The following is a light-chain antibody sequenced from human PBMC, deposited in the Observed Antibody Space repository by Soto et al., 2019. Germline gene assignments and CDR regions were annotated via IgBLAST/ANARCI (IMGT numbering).Light chain of an antibody. CDR2: ENN. Sequence: QSVLTQPPSVSAAPGQKVTISCSGGSYNIGNNYVSWYQQLPGTAPKLLIYENNRRPSGIPDRFSGSKSGTSATLAITGPQTGDEADYYCGTWDRSLSGSGWVFGGGTKVTVL. CDR3: GTWDRSLSGSGWV. V-gene: IGLV1-51*02. J-gene: IGLJ3*02. CDR1: SYNIGNNY.